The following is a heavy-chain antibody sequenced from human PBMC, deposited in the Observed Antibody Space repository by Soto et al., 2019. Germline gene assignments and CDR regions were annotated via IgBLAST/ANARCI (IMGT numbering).Heavy chain of an antibody. V-gene: IGHV4-34*01. CDR1: GGSFSNYY. J-gene: IGHJ4*02. CDR3: ARGNGIASRPADY. Sequence: SETLSLTCAVYGGSFSNYYWSWIRQPPGKGLEWIGEINQSGITNYNPSLKSRVTVSEDASKNQFSLKLSSVTAADTAVYYCARGNGIASRPADYWGQGTLVTVSS. CDR2: INQSGIT. D-gene: IGHD6-13*01.